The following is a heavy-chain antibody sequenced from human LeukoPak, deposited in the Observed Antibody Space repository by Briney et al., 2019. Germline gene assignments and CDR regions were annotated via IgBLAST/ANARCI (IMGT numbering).Heavy chain of an antibody. CDR3: AKGMYAQPSATDY. CDR2: ISGPIIST. V-gene: IGHV3-23*01. CDR1: GFTFSSYG. J-gene: IGHJ4*02. D-gene: IGHD2-8*01. Sequence: GGSLRLSCAASGFTFSSYGMHWVRQAPGKGLEWVSTISGPIISTYYADSVKGRFTISRDNSKNTLYLQMNSLRAEDTAVYYCAKGMYAQPSATDYWGQGTLVTVSS.